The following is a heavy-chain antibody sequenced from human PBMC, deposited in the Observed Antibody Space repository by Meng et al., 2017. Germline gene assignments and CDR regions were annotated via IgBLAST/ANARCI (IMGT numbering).Heavy chain of an antibody. D-gene: IGHD3-22*01. Sequence: GQRVQSGAGVKKPGAPVKVSGKASGYTFTGYYMHWVRQAPGQGLEWMGRINPNSGGTNYAQKFQGRVTMTRDTSTSTVYMELSSLRSEDTAVYYCARTYYYDSSGLGTWGQGTLVTVSS. V-gene: IGHV1-2*06. J-gene: IGHJ5*02. CDR1: GYTFTGYY. CDR2: INPNSGGT. CDR3: ARTYYYDSSGLGT.